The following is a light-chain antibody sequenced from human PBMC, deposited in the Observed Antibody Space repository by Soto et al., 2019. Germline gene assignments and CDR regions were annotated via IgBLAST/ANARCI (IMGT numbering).Light chain of an antibody. CDR3: QQYNNWPPTRT. V-gene: IGKV3-15*01. CDR1: QGVSSN. Sequence: EMVLTQSPATLSVSPGERATLSCRASQGVSSNLAWYQQKPGQAPRLLIYAASTRAAGIPARFSGSGSGTEFTLTISSLQSDDFAFYYCQQYNNWPPTRTFGQGTKGEVK. CDR2: AAS. J-gene: IGKJ1*01.